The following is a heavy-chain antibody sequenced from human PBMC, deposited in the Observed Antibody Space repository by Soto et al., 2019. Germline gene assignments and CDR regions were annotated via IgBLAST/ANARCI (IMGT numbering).Heavy chain of an antibody. V-gene: IGHV4-4*07. Sequence: PAQALSLPGSLFGGSMSKFYWSWIRKTAGKGLEWMGRVYATGTSDYNPSLRSRIAMWVDISKKTFSLRLRSVTAGDTGVYYCVRDGSKNLRDCFDPWGQGILVTVSS. CDR3: VRDGSKNLRDCFDP. CDR1: GGSMSKFY. CDR2: VYATGTS. J-gene: IGHJ5*02.